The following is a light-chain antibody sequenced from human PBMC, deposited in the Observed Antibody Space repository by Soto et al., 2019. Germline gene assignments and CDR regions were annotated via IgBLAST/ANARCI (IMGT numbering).Light chain of an antibody. Sequence: QSALTQPASGSGAPGQSGTLSCTGTSSDVGGYNYVSWYQQHPGKAPKFMIYDVSSRPSGVSNRFSGSKSGNTASLTISGLQAEDEADYYCCSYTTSNTRQIVFGTGTKVTVL. CDR3: CSYTTSNTRQIV. J-gene: IGLJ1*01. CDR2: DVS. CDR1: SSDVGGYNY. V-gene: IGLV2-14*03.